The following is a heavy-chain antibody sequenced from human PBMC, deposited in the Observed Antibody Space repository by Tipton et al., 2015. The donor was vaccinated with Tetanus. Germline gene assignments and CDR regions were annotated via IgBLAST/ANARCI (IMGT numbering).Heavy chain of an antibody. J-gene: IGHJ1*01. V-gene: IGHV1-69*06. Sequence: QVQLVQSGAEVKKPGSSVQVSCKLSGDTFGSSAISWVRQAPGQRLEWVGSIAAMFGASNYAQKFQGRVTITADTSTNTAYMEVSGLTPDDTAVYFCARAYQRSEYFQKWGQGTLLIVSS. CDR1: GDTFGSSA. CDR2: IAAMFGAS. D-gene: IGHD6-25*01. CDR3: ARAYQRSEYFQK.